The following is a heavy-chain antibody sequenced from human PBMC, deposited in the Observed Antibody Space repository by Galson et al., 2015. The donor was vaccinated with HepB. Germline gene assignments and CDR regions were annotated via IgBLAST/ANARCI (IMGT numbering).Heavy chain of an antibody. CDR2: ISYDGSHK. V-gene: IGHV3-30*04. CDR1: GLNFTNYD. J-gene: IGHJ4*02. Sequence: SLRLSCAGSGLNFTNYDLHWVRQAPGKGLEWVAFISYDGSHKYYADSVKGRFTISRDNSKNALSLQMNSLRAEDTAVYYCAREQWLARGGYYFDYWGQGTLVTVFS. D-gene: IGHD6-19*01. CDR3: AREQWLARGGYYFDY.